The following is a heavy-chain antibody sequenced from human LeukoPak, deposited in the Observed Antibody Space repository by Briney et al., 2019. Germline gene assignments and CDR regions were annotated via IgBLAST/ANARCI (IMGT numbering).Heavy chain of an antibody. V-gene: IGHV1-69*13. CDR3: AREGPPTIICYH. J-gene: IGHJ5*02. CDR2: IIPIFGTA. Sequence: SVKVSCKASGGTFSSYAICWVRQAPGQGLEWMGGIIPIFGTANYAQKFQGRVTITADESTSTAYMELSSLRSEDTAVYYCAREGPPTIICYHWGQGTLVTVSS. CDR1: GGTFSSYA. D-gene: IGHD5-12*01.